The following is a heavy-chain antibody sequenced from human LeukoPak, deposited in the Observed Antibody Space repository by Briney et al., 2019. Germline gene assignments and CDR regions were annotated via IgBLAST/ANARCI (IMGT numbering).Heavy chain of an antibody. CDR3: AKGQEWLDP. CDR2: IRYDGSKK. Sequence: GGSLRLSCAASGFTFSSYGMHWVRQAPGKGLEWVAFIRYDGSKKDYADSVKGRFTISRDNYKNTLYLQMNSLRAEDTAVYYCAKGQEWLDPWGQGTLVTVSS. V-gene: IGHV3-30*02. D-gene: IGHD5-24*01. CDR1: GFTFSSYG. J-gene: IGHJ5*02.